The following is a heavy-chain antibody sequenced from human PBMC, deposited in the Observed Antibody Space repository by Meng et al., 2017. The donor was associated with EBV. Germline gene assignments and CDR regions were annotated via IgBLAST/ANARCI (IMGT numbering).Heavy chain of an antibody. J-gene: IGHJ4*02. CDR3: AEGRGTFDY. CDR1: GESFSGYY. Sequence: HGGAVLLTLSDTLSLTCGLSGESFSGYYCSWVRQSPGKGLEWIGEVNHAGRTNFNPSLKSRVSISLDTSKNQFSLKLNSVTVADTAVYYCAEGRGTFDYWGRGTLVTVSS. CDR2: VNHAGRT. V-gene: IGHV4-34*01.